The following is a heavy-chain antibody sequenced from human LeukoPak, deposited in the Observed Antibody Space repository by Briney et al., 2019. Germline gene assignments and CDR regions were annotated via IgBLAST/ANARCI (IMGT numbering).Heavy chain of an antibody. CDR2: IFTNGDIT. J-gene: IGHJ6*02. V-gene: IGHV3-64D*09. CDR3: VKSPSDGLDV. Sequence: PGGSLRLSCAASGFTFSSYEMNWVRQAPGKGLEYVSTIFTNGDITSYAASVKGRFTTSRDNSRNILYLQMSILRPEDTAVYYCVKSPSDGLDVWGQGATVTVSS. CDR1: GFTFSSYE.